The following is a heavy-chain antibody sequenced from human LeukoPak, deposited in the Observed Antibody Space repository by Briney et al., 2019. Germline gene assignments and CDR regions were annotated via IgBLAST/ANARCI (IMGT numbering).Heavy chain of an antibody. Sequence: GGSLRLSCAASGFTFDDYGMSWVRQAPGKGLEWVSGINWNGGSTGYADSVKDRFTISRDNAKNSLYLQVNSLRAEDTALYYCARDRTYYYDSTGGYWGQGTLVTVSS. V-gene: IGHV3-20*04. D-gene: IGHD3-22*01. CDR2: INWNGGST. CDR3: ARDRTYYYDSTGGY. J-gene: IGHJ4*02. CDR1: GFTFDDYG.